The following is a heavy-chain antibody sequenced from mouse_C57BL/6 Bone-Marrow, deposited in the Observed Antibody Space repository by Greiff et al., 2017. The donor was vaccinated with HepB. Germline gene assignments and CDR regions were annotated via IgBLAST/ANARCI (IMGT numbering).Heavy chain of an antibody. CDR2: IDPSDSYT. CDR1: GYTFTSYW. V-gene: IGHV1-69*01. J-gene: IGHJ2*01. D-gene: IGHD1-1*01. CDR3: ARKVITTVVATKDYFDY. Sequence: QVQLQQPGAELVMPGASVKLSCKASGYTFTSYWMHWVKQRPGQGLEWIGEIDPSDSYTNYNQKFKGKSTLTVDKSSSTAYMQLSSLTSEDSAVYYGARKVITTVVATKDYFDYWGQGTTLTVSS.